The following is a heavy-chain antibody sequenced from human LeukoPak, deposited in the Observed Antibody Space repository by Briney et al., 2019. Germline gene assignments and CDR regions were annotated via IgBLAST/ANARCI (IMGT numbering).Heavy chain of an antibody. CDR2: INPNSGDT. V-gene: IGHV1-2*02. CDR1: GYTFTAYY. CDR3: ARDRTASWYGGEDY. J-gene: IGHJ4*02. Sequence: ASVQVPCKASGYTFTAYYIHWVRQAPRHGLEWMGWINPNSGDTDYSQKFQGRVTMTRDTSISTTYMELSRLASDDTAIYYCARDRTASWYGGEDYWGQGTLVTVSS. D-gene: IGHD6-13*01.